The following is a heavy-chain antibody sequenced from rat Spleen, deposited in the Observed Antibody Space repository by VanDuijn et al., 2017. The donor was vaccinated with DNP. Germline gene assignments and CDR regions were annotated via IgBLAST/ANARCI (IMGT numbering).Heavy chain of an antibody. Sequence: EVQLVESGGGLVQPGKSLKLSCAASGFTFSDYYMAWVRQAPTKGLDWVAYINYDGGTAYNGDSVKGRFTISRDNSKSTLYLRMNSLRSEDTATYYCAIYFYSGDNWFAYWGQGTLVTVSS. CDR3: AIYFYSGDNWFAY. CDR1: GFTFSDYY. V-gene: IGHV5-20*01. J-gene: IGHJ3*01. CDR2: INYDGGTA. D-gene: IGHD1-1*01.